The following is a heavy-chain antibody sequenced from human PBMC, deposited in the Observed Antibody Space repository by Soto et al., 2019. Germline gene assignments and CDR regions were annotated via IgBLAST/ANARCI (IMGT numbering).Heavy chain of an antibody. V-gene: IGHV1-46*01. CDR1: GYTFTSYY. J-gene: IGHJ4*02. CDR2: INPSVGST. CDR3: ARWGQLQSNYHFDY. D-gene: IGHD6-6*01. Sequence: QVQLVQSGAEVKKPGASVKVSCKASGYTFTSYYMHWVRQAPGQGLEGMGIINPSVGSTSYAQKFQGRVTMTRDTATRTVYMALSSLRSEDTAVYYCARWGQLQSNYHFDYWGQGTLVTVSS.